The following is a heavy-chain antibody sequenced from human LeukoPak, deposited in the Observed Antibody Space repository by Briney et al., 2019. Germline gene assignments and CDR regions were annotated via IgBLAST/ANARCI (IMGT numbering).Heavy chain of an antibody. CDR1: GFTVGTNY. CDR2: IYSGGST. Sequence: GGSLRLSCAASGFTVGTNYMSWVRQAPGQGLEWGSVIYSGGSTYYADSVKGRFTISRDNSKNALYLQMNSLRAEDTAIYYCAKDLAGSGSYSFDYWGQGTLVTVSA. D-gene: IGHD1-26*01. CDR3: AKDLAGSGSYSFDY. V-gene: IGHV3-53*01. J-gene: IGHJ4*02.